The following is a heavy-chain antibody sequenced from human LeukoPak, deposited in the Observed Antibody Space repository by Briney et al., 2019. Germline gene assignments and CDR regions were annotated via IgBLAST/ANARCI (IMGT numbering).Heavy chain of an antibody. J-gene: IGHJ4*02. CDR1: GGTFSSYA. Sequence: ASVKVSCKASGGTFSSYAISWVRQAPGQGLEWMGGIIPIFGTANYAQKFQGRVTITADKSTSTAYMELSSLRSEDTAVYYCASRGGGVVPAAPYYFDYWSQGTLVTVSS. V-gene: IGHV1-69*06. CDR2: IIPIFGTA. CDR3: ASRGGGVVPAAPYYFDY. D-gene: IGHD2-2*01.